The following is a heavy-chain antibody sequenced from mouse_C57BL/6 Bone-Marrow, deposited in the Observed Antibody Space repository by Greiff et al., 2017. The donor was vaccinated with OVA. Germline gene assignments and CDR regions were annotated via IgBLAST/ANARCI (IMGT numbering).Heavy chain of an antibody. V-gene: IGHV14-3*01. D-gene: IGHD1-1*01. CDR3: ALYYYGSSRYWYFDV. CDR2: IDPANGNT. J-gene: IGHJ1*03. CDR1: GFNIKNTY. Sequence: VQLKESVAELVRPGASVKLSCTASGFNIKNTYMHWVKQRPEQGLEWIGRIDPANGNTKYAPKFQGKATITADPSSNTAYLQLSSLTSEDTAIYYCALYYYGSSRYWYFDVWGTGTTVTVSS.